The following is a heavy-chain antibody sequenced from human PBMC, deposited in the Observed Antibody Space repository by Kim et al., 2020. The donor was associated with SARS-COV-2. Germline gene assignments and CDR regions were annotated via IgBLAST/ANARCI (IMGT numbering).Heavy chain of an antibody. CDR3: ARERVGYCGGDCYSSRLVRPGGYYGMDV. CDR2: ISYDGSNK. Sequence: GGSLRLSCAASGFTFSSYAMHWVRQAPGKGLEWVAVISYDGSNKYYADSVKGRFTISRDNSKNTLYLQMNSLRAEDTAVYYCARERVGYCGGDCYSSRLVRPGGYYGMDVWGQGTTVTVSS. J-gene: IGHJ6*02. V-gene: IGHV3-30*04. D-gene: IGHD2-21*02. CDR1: GFTFSSYA.